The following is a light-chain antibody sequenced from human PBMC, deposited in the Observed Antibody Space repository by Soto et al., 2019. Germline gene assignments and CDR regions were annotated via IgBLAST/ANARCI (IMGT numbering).Light chain of an antibody. CDR1: KLGDRF. V-gene: IGLV3-1*01. J-gene: IGLJ2*01. CDR3: QAWDSSTGVV. Sequence: SYELTQPPSVSVSPGQTASITCSGDKLGDRFACWYQQKPGQSPVLVIYQDRRRPSGIPERFSGSNSGNTAALTISGAQAIDEADYYCQAWDSSTGVVFGGGTKLTVL. CDR2: QDR.